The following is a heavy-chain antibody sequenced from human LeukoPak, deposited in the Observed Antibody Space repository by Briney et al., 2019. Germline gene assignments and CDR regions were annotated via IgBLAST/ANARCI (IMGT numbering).Heavy chain of an antibody. CDR1: GFTFSSYA. CDR2: ISGSGGST. V-gene: IGHV3-23*01. D-gene: IGHD6-13*01. Sequence: GGSLRLSCAASGFTFSSYAMSWVRQAPGKGLEWVSAISGSGGSTYYADSVKGRFTISRDNSKNTLYLQMDSLRAEDTAVYYCAKEVTIPAAGRKDYYYYGLDVWGQGTTVTVSS. J-gene: IGHJ6*02. CDR3: AKEVTIPAAGRKDYYYYGLDV.